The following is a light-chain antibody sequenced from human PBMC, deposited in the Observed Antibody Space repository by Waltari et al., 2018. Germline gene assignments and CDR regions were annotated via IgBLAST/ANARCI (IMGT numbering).Light chain of an antibody. J-gene: IGKJ1*01. V-gene: IGKV3-20*01. CDR2: GAS. CDR1: QSVSRA. Sequence: SCRASQSVSRALAWYQQKPGQAPRLLIYGASNRATGIPDRFSGSGSGTDFSLTISRLDPEDVAVYYCQHYERLPATFGQGTKVEIK. CDR3: QHYERLPAT.